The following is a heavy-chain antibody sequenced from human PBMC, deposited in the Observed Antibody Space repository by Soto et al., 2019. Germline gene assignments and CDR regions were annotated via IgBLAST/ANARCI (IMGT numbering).Heavy chain of an antibody. CDR1: GGSISGYY. J-gene: IGHJ4*02. V-gene: IGHV4-59*01. Sequence: PSETLSLTCTVSGGSISGYYWSWIRQPPGKGLEWIGYIYYSGTTSYNPSLNSRVTMSVDTSKNQFSLKVNSVTAADTAVYYCGRESYYGWGATVVAYWGQGTLVTVSS. CDR2: IYYSGTT. CDR3: GRESYYGWGATVVAY. D-gene: IGHD3-10*01.